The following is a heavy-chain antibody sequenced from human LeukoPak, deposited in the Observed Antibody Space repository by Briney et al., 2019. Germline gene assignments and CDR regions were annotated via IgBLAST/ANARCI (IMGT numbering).Heavy chain of an antibody. V-gene: IGHV1-2*04. Sequence: ASVKVSCKASGYTFIDYYMHWVRQAPGRGLEWMGWINPNTGGTNYAQKFQGWVTLTRDTSISAAYMDLSRLTSDDTAVYYCARAPAGGPLRVFDYWGQGTLVTVSS. J-gene: IGHJ4*02. CDR2: INPNTGGT. D-gene: IGHD3-3*01. CDR1: GYTFIDYY. CDR3: ARAPAGGPLRVFDY.